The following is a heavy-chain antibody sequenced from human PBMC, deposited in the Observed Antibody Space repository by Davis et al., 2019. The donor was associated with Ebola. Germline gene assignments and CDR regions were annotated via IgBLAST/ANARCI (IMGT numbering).Heavy chain of an antibody. CDR3: AKGVGTGGYYYYYGMDV. CDR2: ISYDGSDK. J-gene: IGHJ6*04. D-gene: IGHD5-12*01. V-gene: IGHV3-30*18. CDR1: GFTFSYSG. Sequence: GESLKISCAGSGFTFSYSGIHWVRQAPGKGLEWVAVISYDGSDKYYGDSVKGRFTISRDNSKNTLYLEMNGLRAEDTAAYYCAKGVGTGGYYYYYGMDVWGKGTTVTVSS.